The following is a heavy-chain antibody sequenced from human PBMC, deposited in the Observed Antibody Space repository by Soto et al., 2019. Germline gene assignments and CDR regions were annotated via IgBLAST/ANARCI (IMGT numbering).Heavy chain of an antibody. CDR1: GGSFSGYY. CDR2: INHRGST. D-gene: IGHD2-2*01. CDR3: AREEVPQWFTRGYYGMDV. V-gene: IGHV4-34*01. Sequence: QVQLQQWGAGLLRPSETLSLTCAVHGGSFSGYYWTWIRQPPGKGLEWIGDINHRGSTNYNSSLTSRVTTSVDTSKNQLSLKLRSVTAADTAVYYCAREEVPQWFTRGYYGMDVWGQGTTVTVSS. J-gene: IGHJ6*02.